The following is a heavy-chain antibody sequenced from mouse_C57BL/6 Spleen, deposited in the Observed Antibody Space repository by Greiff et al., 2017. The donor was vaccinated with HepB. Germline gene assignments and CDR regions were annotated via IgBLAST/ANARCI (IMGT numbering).Heavy chain of an antibody. V-gene: IGHV1-81*01. J-gene: IGHJ2*01. CDR3: ARSAYYGSKGGYYFDY. D-gene: IGHD1-1*01. CDR2: IYPRSGNT. Sequence: VKLVESGAELARPGASVKLSCKASGYTFTSYGISWVKQRTGQGLEWIGEIYPRSGNTYYNEKFKGKATLTADKSSSTAYMELRSLTSEDSAVYFGARSAYYGSKGGYYFDYWGQGTTLTVSS. CDR1: GYTFTSYG.